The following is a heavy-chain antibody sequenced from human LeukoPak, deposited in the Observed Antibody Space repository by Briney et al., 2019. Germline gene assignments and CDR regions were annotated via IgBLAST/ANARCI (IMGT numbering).Heavy chain of an antibody. V-gene: IGHV1-69*13. D-gene: IGHD5-12*01. J-gene: IGHJ6*03. Sequence: GASVKVSCKASGYTFSSYAISWVRQAPGQGLEWMGGIIPIFGTANYAQKFQGRVTITADESTSTAYMEPSSLRSEDTAVYYCARRGSYYYYYMDVWGKGTTVTISS. CDR2: IIPIFGTA. CDR1: GYTFSSYA. CDR3: ARRGSYYYYYMDV.